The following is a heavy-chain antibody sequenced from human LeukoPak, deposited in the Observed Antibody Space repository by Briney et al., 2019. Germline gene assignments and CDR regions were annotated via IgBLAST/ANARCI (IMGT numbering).Heavy chain of an antibody. Sequence: ASVKVSCKASGYTFTGYYMHWGRQAPGQGLEWMGWINPNSGGTNYAQKFQGRVTMTRDTSISTAYMELSRLRSDDTAVYYCARPYYYDSSGFSFLGYWGQGTLVTVSS. CDR1: GYTFTGYY. CDR2: INPNSGGT. V-gene: IGHV1-2*02. D-gene: IGHD3-22*01. CDR3: ARPYYYDSSGFSFLGY. J-gene: IGHJ4*02.